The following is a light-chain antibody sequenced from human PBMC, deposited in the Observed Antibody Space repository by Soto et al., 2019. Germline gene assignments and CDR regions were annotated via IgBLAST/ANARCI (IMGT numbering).Light chain of an antibody. Sequence: EIVMTQSPATLSVSPGERATLSCRASQSVSSNLAWYQQKPGQAPRLLIYGASTRATGIPARFSGSGSGTEFTLTIGSRQSEDFAVYCCQQYNNWPMYTFGQGTKLEIK. CDR3: QQYNNWPMYT. J-gene: IGKJ2*01. V-gene: IGKV3-15*01. CDR2: GAS. CDR1: QSVSSN.